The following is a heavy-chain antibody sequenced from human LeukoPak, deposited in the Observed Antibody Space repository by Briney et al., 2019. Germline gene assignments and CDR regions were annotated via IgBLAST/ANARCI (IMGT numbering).Heavy chain of an antibody. V-gene: IGHV3-30*18. CDR2: ISYDGSNK. D-gene: IGHD5-18*01. Sequence: GGSLRLSCAASGFTFSSYGMHWVRQAPGKGLEWVAVISYDGSNKYYADSVKGRFTISRDNSKNTLYLQMNSLRAEDTAVYYCVKAMATYGYRVPFDYWGQGTLVTVSS. CDR3: VKAMATYGYRVPFDY. CDR1: GFTFSSYG. J-gene: IGHJ4*02.